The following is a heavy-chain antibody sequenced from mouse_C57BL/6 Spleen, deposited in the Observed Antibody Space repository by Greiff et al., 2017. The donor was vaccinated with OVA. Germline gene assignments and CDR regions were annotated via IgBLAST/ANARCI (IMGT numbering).Heavy chain of an antibody. Sequence: QVQLQQSGAELARPGASVKLSCKASGYTFTSYGISWVKQRTGQGLEWIGEIYPRSGNTYYNEKFKGKATLTADKSSSTAYMELRSLTSEDSAVYFCARSTMVTGWYFDVWGTGTTVTVSS. D-gene: IGHD2-2*01. CDR1: GYTFTSYG. V-gene: IGHV1-81*01. J-gene: IGHJ1*03. CDR3: ARSTMVTGWYFDV. CDR2: IYPRSGNT.